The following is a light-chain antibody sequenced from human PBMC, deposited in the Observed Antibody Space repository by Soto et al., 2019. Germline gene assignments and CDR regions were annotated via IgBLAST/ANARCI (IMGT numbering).Light chain of an antibody. CDR1: QSVSSSY. CDR2: GAS. CDR3: QQYNDYSRRT. V-gene: IGKV3-20*01. J-gene: IGKJ1*01. Sequence: DIVLTHSPGTLSVSPWETATLSCRASQSVSSSYLAWYQQKPGQAPRLLIYGASSRATGIPDRFSGSGSGTDFTLTISSLQPDDFATYYCQQYNDYSRRTFGQGTKVDIK.